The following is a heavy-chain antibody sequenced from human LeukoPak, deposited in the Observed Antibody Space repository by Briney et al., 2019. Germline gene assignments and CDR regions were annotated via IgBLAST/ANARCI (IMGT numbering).Heavy chain of an antibody. CDR3: ARDKMGGGAEF. CDR2: IYYSGST. D-gene: IGHD2-21*01. Sequence: SETLSLTCTVSGGSISSYYWSWIRQPPGKRLEWIGYIYYSGSTNYNPSLKSRVTISVDTSKNQFSLKLSSVTAADTAVYYCARDKMGGGAEFWGQGTLVTVSS. V-gene: IGHV4-59*01. CDR1: GGSISSYY. J-gene: IGHJ4*02.